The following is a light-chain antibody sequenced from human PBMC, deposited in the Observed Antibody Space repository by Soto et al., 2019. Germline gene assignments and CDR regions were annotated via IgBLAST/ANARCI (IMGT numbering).Light chain of an antibody. CDR3: SSYTSRNTEV. CDR1: SSDIGAYNY. J-gene: IGLJ1*01. CDR2: DVS. Sequence: QSVLTQPASVSGSPGQSITISCTGTSSDIGAYNYVSWYQHHPGKAPKLIIYDVSTRPSGVSDRFSASKSGNTASLTISELQADDEADYYCSSYTSRNTEVFGTGTKLNVL. V-gene: IGLV2-14*03.